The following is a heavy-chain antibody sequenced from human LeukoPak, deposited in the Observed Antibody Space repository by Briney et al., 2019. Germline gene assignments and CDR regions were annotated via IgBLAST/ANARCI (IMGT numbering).Heavy chain of an antibody. CDR2: IWYDGSNK. CDR3: ARDYSSFCLDF. D-gene: IGHD2-15*01. V-gene: IGHV3-33*01. J-gene: IGHJ4*02. Sequence: GGSLRLSCAASGFTFSSYGMHWVRQVPGKGLERVAIIWYDGSNKYYADSVEGRFTISRDNSKNTLYLQMNSLRAEDTALYYCARDYSSFCLDFWGQGTLVTVSS. CDR1: GFTFSSYG.